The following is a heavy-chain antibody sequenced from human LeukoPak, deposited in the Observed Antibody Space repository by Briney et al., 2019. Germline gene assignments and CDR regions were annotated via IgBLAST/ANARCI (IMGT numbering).Heavy chain of an antibody. CDR1: GFSISTGFY. D-gene: IGHD6-6*01. V-gene: IGHV4-38-2*02. CDR2: ILHTGST. CDR3: ARGVARSSKFHFSYYFDY. Sequence: PSETLSLTCTVSGFSISTGFYWGWIRQPPGKGLEWIGYILHTGSTYYNPSLKSRVTISVDTSKNQFSLNLSSVTAADTAVYYCARGVARSSKFHFSYYFDYWGQGTLVTVSS. J-gene: IGHJ4*02.